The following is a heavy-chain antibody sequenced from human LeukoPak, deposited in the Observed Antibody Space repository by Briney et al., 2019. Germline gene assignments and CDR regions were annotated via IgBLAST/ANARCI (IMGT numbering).Heavy chain of an antibody. CDR1: GFTVSGNY. Sequence: GGSLRLSCAASGFTVSGNYMSWVRQAPGKGLEWVSVVYSGGSTYYADSVKGRFTISRDNSKNTLYLQMNSLRAEDTAVYYCAKVGHITIFGVVMGYFDYWGQGTLVTVSS. CDR3: AKVGHITIFGVVMGYFDY. J-gene: IGHJ4*02. CDR2: VYSGGST. D-gene: IGHD3-3*01. V-gene: IGHV3-53*01.